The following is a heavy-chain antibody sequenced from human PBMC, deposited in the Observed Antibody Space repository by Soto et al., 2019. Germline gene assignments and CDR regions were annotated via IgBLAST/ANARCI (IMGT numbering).Heavy chain of an antibody. CDR3: ARGGIAARPRRLENNWFDP. J-gene: IGHJ5*02. Sequence: SGTLSLTCAVSGGCSSSSNWWSGVRQPTGKGLEWIGEIYHSGSTNYNPSLKSRVTISVXXSKNQFSLKLSSVTAADTAVYSCARGGIAARPRRLENNWFDPWGQGTLVTVSS. V-gene: IGHV4-4*02. CDR2: IYHSGST. CDR1: GGCSSSSNW. D-gene: IGHD6-6*01.